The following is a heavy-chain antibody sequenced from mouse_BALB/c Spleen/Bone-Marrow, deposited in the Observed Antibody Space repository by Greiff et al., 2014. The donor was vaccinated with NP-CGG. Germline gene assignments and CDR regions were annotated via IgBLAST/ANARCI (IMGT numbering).Heavy chain of an antibody. V-gene: IGHV1S56*01. D-gene: IGHD2-1*01. Sequence: QVQLPQSGPELVKPGASVGISCKASGYTFPSYYIHWVKQKPGQGLEGIGWIYPGNVNTKYNENFKGKATLTADKASSTAYMQLSSLTSEDSAVYFCAREGHGNYGFDYWGQGTTLTVSS. CDR2: IYPGNVNT. J-gene: IGHJ2*01. CDR3: AREGHGNYGFDY. CDR1: GYTFPSYY.